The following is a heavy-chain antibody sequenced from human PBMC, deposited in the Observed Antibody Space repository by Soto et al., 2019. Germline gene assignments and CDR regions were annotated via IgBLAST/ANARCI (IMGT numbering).Heavy chain of an antibody. J-gene: IGHJ4*02. CDR1: GYTFTGYY. D-gene: IGHD3-16*01. CDR2: INPNNGGT. CDR3: AREGWGSIPFDC. V-gene: IGHV1-2*02. Sequence: ASVKVSCKASGYTFTGYYMHGVRQAPGQGLEWMGWINPNNGGTNYTQQFRGRVTMTRDTSINTAYMELSRLRSDDTAVYYCAREGWGSIPFDCWDQGTLVTVAS.